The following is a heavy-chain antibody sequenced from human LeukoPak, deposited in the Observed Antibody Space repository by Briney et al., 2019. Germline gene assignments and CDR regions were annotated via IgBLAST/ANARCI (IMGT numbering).Heavy chain of an antibody. CDR1: GYTFTNYW. J-gene: IGHJ3*01. CDR2: IYPDDSET. V-gene: IGHV5-51*01. CDR3: ARSQDSSSDAFDV. D-gene: IGHD6-13*01. Sequence: GESLKISCKGSGYTFTNYWIGWGRQMPGKGLEWMGIIYPDDSETAFSPSFQGQVTISADKSINTAFLQWTSLKASDTAMYYCARSQDSSSDAFDVWGQGTMVTVSS.